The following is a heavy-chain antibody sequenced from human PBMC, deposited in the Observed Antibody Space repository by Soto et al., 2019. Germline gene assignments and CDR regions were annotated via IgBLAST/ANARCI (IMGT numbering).Heavy chain of an antibody. CDR1: GYAFTGDG. CDR3: ARDPNDSSAYYHHYYYGMDV. V-gene: IGHV1-3*01. D-gene: IGHD3-22*01. CDR2: INAGNGNT. Sequence: ASVKVSCKAAGYAFTGDGIHWVRQAPGQRLEWTGWINAGNGNTKYSEKLQGRVTITRDTSASTAYLELSSLRSEDTAVYYCARDPNDSSAYYHHYYYGMDVWGQGTTVTSP. J-gene: IGHJ6*02.